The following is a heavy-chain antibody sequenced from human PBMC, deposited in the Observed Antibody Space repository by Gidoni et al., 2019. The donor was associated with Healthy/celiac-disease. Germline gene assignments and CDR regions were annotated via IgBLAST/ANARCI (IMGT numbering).Heavy chain of an antibody. CDR3: ARNYYGSGSLLDAFDI. Sequence: QVQLVQSGAEVKKPGSSVKVSCKASGGTFSSYAISWVRQAPGQGLEWMGGIIPIFGTANYAQKFQGRVTITADKSTSTAYMELSSLRSEDTAVYYCARNYYGSGSLLDAFDIWGQGTMVTVSS. V-gene: IGHV1-69*06. CDR1: GGTFSSYA. J-gene: IGHJ3*02. D-gene: IGHD3-10*01. CDR2: IIPIFGTA.